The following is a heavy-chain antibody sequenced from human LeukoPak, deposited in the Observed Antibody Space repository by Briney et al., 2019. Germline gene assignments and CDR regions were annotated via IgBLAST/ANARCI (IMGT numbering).Heavy chain of an antibody. D-gene: IGHD5-18*01. V-gene: IGHV4-34*01. CDR2: INHSGST. CDR1: GGSFSGYY. J-gene: IGHJ4*02. CDR3: ARSLVDTAMVINGY. Sequence: SETLSLTCAVCGGSFSGYYWSWIRQPPGKGLEWIGEINHSGSTNYNPSLKSRVTISVDTSKNQFSLKLSSVTAADTAVYYCARSLVDTAMVINGYWGQGTLVTVSS.